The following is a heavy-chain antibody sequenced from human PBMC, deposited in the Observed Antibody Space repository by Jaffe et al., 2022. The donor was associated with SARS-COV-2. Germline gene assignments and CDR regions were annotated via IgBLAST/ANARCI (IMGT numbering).Heavy chain of an antibody. Sequence: QVQLQQWGAGLLKPSETLSLTCAVYGGSFSGYYWSWIRQPPGKGLEWIGEINHSGSTNYNPSLKSRVTISVDTSKNQFSLKLSSVTAADTAVYYCAREEFVVVPAAHYYYYYMDVWGKGTTVTVSS. J-gene: IGHJ6*03. CDR2: INHSGST. CDR3: AREEFVVVPAAHYYYYYMDV. D-gene: IGHD2-2*01. V-gene: IGHV4-34*01. CDR1: GGSFSGYY.